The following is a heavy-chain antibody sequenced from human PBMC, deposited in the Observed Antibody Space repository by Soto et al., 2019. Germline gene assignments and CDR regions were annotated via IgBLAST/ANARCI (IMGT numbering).Heavy chain of an antibody. CDR3: ARVGDYDILTGYYKGAFDI. V-gene: IGHV3-66*01. D-gene: IGHD3-9*01. CDR2: IYSGGST. Sequence: GGFLRHSCAASGLTVSSNYMSWVRQATGKGLEWVSVIYSGGSTYYADSVKGRFTISRDNSRNTLYLQMNSLRAEDTAVYYCARVGDYDILTGYYKGAFDIWGQGTMVTVSS. CDR1: GLTVSSNY. J-gene: IGHJ3*02.